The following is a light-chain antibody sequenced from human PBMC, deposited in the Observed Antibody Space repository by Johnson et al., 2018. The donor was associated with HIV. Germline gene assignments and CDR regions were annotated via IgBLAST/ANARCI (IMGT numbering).Light chain of an antibody. J-gene: IGLJ1*01. Sequence: HSVLTQPPSVSAAPGQKVNISCSGSSSNIGNNYVSWYQQLPGTAPKVLIYENNKRPSGIPDRFSGSKSGTSATLGITGLQTGDEADYYCGTWDSSLSAFYVFGTGTKVTVL. CDR2: ENN. V-gene: IGLV1-51*02. CDR1: SSNIGNNY. CDR3: GTWDSSLSAFYV.